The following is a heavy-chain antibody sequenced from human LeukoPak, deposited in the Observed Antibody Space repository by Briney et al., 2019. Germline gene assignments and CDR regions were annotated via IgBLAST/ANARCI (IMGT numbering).Heavy chain of an antibody. CDR1: GGSFSGYY. V-gene: IGHV4-34*01. Sequence: SETLSLTCAVYGGSFSGYYWSWTRQPPGKGLEWIGEINHSGSTNYNPSLKSRVTISVGTSKNQFSLKLSSVTAADTAVYYCARRIAVAGTGDTHFDYWGQGTLVTVSS. J-gene: IGHJ4*02. CDR3: ARRIAVAGTGDTHFDY. D-gene: IGHD6-19*01. CDR2: INHSGST.